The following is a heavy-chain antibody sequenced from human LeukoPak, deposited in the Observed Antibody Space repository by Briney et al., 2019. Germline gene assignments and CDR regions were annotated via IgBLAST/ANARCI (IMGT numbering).Heavy chain of an antibody. V-gene: IGHV4-4*07. CDR2: ISTTGST. CDR1: GGSISSHY. CDR3: GREPQQRGLDY. J-gene: IGHJ4*02. D-gene: IGHD6-13*01. Sequence: PSETLSLTCTVSGGSISSHYWSWIRQPAGKGLEWIGRISTTGSTDYNPSLKSRVTMSVDTSNQFSLTLDSVTAADTAVYYCGREPQQRGLDYWGQGTLVTVSS.